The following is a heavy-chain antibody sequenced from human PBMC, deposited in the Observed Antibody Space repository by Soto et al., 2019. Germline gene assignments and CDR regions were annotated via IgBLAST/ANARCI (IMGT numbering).Heavy chain of an antibody. D-gene: IGHD3-3*01. Sequence: QVQLVQSGAEVKKPGASVKVSCKASGYTFTSYDINWVRQATGQGLEWMGWMNPNSGNTGYAQKFQGRVTMTRNTSISPAYMELSSLRSEDTAVYYCARVPYYDFWSGYFYWFDPWGQGTLVTVSS. CDR3: ARVPYYDFWSGYFYWFDP. CDR1: GYTFTSYD. CDR2: MNPNSGNT. J-gene: IGHJ5*02. V-gene: IGHV1-8*01.